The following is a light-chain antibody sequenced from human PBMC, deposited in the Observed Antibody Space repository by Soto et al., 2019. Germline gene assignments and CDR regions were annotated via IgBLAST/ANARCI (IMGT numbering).Light chain of an antibody. CDR3: QLYGRPVI. Sequence: ELVLTQSPGTLSLSPGQRATLSCRASQSVSSTYLAWYQQKPGLAPRLLISGASSRATGIPDRFSGSGSGTEFTLTISSLEPGDFAVYYCQLYGRPVIFGGGTKVEIK. V-gene: IGKV3-20*01. J-gene: IGKJ4*01. CDR1: QSVSSTY. CDR2: GAS.